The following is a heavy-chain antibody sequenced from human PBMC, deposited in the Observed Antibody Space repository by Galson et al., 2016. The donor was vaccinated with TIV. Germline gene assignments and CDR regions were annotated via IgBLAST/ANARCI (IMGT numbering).Heavy chain of an antibody. D-gene: IGHD4-17*01. CDR2: VNPGGSLI. J-gene: IGHJ3*02. V-gene: IGHV5-51*01. Sequence: QSGAEVKKPGESLKISCKASGYRFTSYWIAWVRQVPGKGLEWVGVVNPGGSLIRYRPSFQVQVTISADKSINIVYLEGSSLKASDTAMYYCARQNDYGDYRGDAFDIWGQGTMVTVSS. CDR1: GYRFTSYW. CDR3: ARQNDYGDYRGDAFDI.